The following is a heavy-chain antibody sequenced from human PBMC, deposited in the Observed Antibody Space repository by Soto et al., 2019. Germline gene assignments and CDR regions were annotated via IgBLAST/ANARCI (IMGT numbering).Heavy chain of an antibody. CDR2: INPSGGRT. V-gene: IGHV1-46*01. J-gene: IGHJ3*02. D-gene: IGHD2-21*02. CDR3: ARLESCGGPCSSDRPDALDI. CDR1: GYMFTRYY. Sequence: QVHLVQTAAQVKRPGAAVNISCKASGYMFTRYYIHWVRQAPGQCLQWMGMINPSGGRTKYAQLFQGRVTMTADPSTNTAHIELSSLRSDDTAVLYCARLESCGGPCSSDRPDALDIWGQGTVVTFSS.